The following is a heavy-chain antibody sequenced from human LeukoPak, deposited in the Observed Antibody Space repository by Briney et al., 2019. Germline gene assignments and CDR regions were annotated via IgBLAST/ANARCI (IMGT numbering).Heavy chain of an antibody. CDR1: GGSISSYY. Sequence: SETLSLTCTVSGGSISSYYWSWIRQPPGKGLEWVGHIYNFGSTNYNPSLKSRVTISVDTSKNQFSLKLSSVTAADTAVYYCARAIVVVVTAPPYWYFDLWGRGTLVTVSS. D-gene: IGHD2-21*02. J-gene: IGHJ2*01. V-gene: IGHV4-4*08. CDR2: IYNFGST. CDR3: ARAIVVVVTAPPYWYFDL.